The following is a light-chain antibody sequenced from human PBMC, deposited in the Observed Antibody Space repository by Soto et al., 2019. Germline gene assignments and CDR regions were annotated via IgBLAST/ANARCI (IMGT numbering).Light chain of an antibody. CDR2: GNS. CDR3: QSYDSSLSGWV. Sequence: VLTQPPSVSGAPGQRVTISCTGSSSNIGAGYDVHWYQQLPGTAPKLLIYGNSNRPSGVPDRFSGSKSGTSASLAITGLQAEDEADYYCQSYDSSLSGWVFGTGTKVTVL. CDR1: SSNIGAGYD. V-gene: IGLV1-40*01. J-gene: IGLJ1*01.